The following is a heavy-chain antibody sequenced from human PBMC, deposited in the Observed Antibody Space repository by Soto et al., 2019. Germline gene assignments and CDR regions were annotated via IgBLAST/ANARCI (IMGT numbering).Heavy chain of an antibody. CDR3: ARQRAGRGYSYGFTLDY. V-gene: IGHV3-33*01. D-gene: IGHD5-18*01. CDR1: GFTFSSYG. Sequence: GGSLRLSCAASGFTFSSYGMHWVRQAPGKGLEWVAVIWYDGSNKYYADSVKGRFTISRDNSKNTLYLQMNSLRAEDTAVYYCARQRAGRGYSYGFTLDYWGQGTLVTVSS. J-gene: IGHJ4*02. CDR2: IWYDGSNK.